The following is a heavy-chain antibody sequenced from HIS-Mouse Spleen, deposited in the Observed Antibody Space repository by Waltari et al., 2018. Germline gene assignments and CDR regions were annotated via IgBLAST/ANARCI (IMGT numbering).Heavy chain of an antibody. CDR2: IYYRGST. Sequence: QLQLQESGPGLVKPSETLSLTCTVSGGSISSSSYYWGWIRQPPGKGLEWIGCIYYRGSTYYTPSLKRRVTISVDTSKNQFSLKLSSVTAADTAVYYCAREIPYSSSWYDWYFDLWGRGTLVTVSS. CDR1: GGSISSSSYY. V-gene: IGHV4-39*07. CDR3: AREIPYSSSWYDWYFDL. J-gene: IGHJ2*01. D-gene: IGHD6-13*01.